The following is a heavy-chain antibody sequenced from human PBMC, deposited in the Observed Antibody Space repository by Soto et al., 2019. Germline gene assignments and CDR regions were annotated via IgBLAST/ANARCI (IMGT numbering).Heavy chain of an antibody. CDR2: VNTYNGNP. Sequence: QVPLVQSVVEVKKPGASVKVSCKASGYTFTNYAISWVRQAPGRGLEWMGWVNTYNGNPNYAQIFQGRVTMTTDTSTGTAYMELRSLKSDDSAVYYCARDSQYSTDWQRSDSWGQGTLVTSSS. V-gene: IGHV1-18*01. J-gene: IGHJ4*02. CDR3: ARDSQYSTDWQRSDS. CDR1: GYTFTNYA. D-gene: IGHD6-6*01.